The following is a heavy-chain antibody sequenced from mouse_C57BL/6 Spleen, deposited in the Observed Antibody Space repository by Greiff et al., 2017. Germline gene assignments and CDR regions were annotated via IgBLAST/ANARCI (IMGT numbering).Heavy chain of an antibody. CDR2: IDPSDSYT. Sequence: QVQLQQPGAELVKPGASVKLSCTASGYTFTSYWMQWVKQRPGQGLEWIGEIDPSDSYTNYNQKFKGKATLTVDTSASTAYMQLSSLTSEDSAFYYCARGDGNYLDYWGQGTTLTVSA. J-gene: IGHJ2*01. D-gene: IGHD2-1*01. CDR3: ARGDGNYLDY. V-gene: IGHV1-50*01. CDR1: GYTFTSYW.